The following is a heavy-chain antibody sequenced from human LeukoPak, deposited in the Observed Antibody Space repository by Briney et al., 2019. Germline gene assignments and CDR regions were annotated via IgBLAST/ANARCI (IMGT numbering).Heavy chain of an antibody. CDR3: ARDRQQWLASTHFDY. V-gene: IGHV1-18*01. CDR1: GYTFTSYG. CDR2: ISAYNGNT. D-gene: IGHD6-19*01. Sequence: ASVKVSCKASGYTFTSYGISWVRQAPEQGLEWMGWISAYNGNTNYAQKFQGRVTITADESTSTAYMELSSLRSEDTAVYYCARDRQQWLASTHFDYWGQGTLVTVSS. J-gene: IGHJ4*02.